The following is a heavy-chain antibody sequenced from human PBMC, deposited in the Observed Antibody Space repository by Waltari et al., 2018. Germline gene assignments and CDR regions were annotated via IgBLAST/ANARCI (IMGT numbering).Heavy chain of an antibody. Sequence: QVQLVQSGAEVKKPGASVKVSCKASGYTFTGYYMHWVRQAPGQGLEWMGRINPNSGGTNYAKKLQGRVTMTRDTSISTAYMELSRLRSDDTAVYYCARGSEGSFDYWGQGTLVTVSS. D-gene: IGHD3-10*01. CDR3: ARGSEGSFDY. CDR1: GYTFTGYY. J-gene: IGHJ4*02. V-gene: IGHV1-2*06. CDR2: INPNSGGT.